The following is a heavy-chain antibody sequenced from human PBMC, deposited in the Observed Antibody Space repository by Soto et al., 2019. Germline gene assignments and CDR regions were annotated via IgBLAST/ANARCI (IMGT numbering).Heavy chain of an antibody. CDR2: IYYSGST. D-gene: IGHD2-2*01. CDR3: ARVDCTSTSCSAGYYFDY. CDR1: CGSISSYY. Sequence: SETLSLTCTVSCGSISSYYWAWIRQPPGKGLEWIGYIYYSGSTDYNPSLKSRVTISVDTAKNHFSLKLSSVTAADTAVYYCARVDCTSTSCSAGYYFDYWGQGTLVTVSS. V-gene: IGHV4-59*01. J-gene: IGHJ4*02.